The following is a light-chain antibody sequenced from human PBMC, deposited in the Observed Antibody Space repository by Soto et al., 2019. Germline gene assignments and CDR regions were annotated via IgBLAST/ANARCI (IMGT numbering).Light chain of an antibody. CDR2: GAS. J-gene: IGKJ5*01. CDR1: QTGNNNY. Sequence: EIVMTQSPGTLSLSPGERATLSCRASQTGNNNYLAWYQHKSGQAPRLLIYGASGRATGTPDRFSGTGSGTDLTITINNLEPEDFEVYDGQVRTNWSIAFGRWTRLEIK. CDR3: QVRTNWSIA. V-gene: IGKV3D-20*02.